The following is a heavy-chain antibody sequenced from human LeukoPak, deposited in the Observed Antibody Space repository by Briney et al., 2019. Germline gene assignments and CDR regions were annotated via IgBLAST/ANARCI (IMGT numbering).Heavy chain of an antibody. CDR1: GGSFSDYY. Sequence: SETLSLTCADYGGSFSDYYWSWIRPPPGKGLEWIGEINHSGTTNYSPSLKSRVSIPVDTSKNQFSLKLNSVTAADAAMYYCASHYSSGSYRYTGSFDSWGQGMLVNVSS. V-gene: IGHV4-34*01. CDR2: INHSGTT. J-gene: IGHJ4*02. CDR3: ASHYSSGSYRYTGSFDS. D-gene: IGHD3-16*02.